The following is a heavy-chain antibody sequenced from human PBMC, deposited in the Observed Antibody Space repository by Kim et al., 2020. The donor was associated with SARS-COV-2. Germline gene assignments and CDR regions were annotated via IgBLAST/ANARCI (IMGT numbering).Heavy chain of an antibody. V-gene: IGHV3-11*06. Sequence: KGRFTISRDNAKNSLYLQMNSLRAEDTAVYYCARDGGRLGSYGWSYGMDVWGQGTTVTVSS. D-gene: IGHD5-18*01. J-gene: IGHJ6*02. CDR3: ARDGGRLGSYGWSYGMDV.